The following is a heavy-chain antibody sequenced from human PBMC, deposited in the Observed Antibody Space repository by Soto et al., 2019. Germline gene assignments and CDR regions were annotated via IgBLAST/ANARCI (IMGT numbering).Heavy chain of an antibody. J-gene: IGHJ6*02. CDR2: IYYSGST. D-gene: IGHD5-18*01. CDR3: ARDRLMATAGTARHYFGLDV. CDR1: GGSIRSGGYY. Sequence: PSETLSLTCTVSGGSIRSGGYYWSWVRQSPRRGLEWIGNIYYSGSTYYNPSLKSRLTISVDTSKNQSSLNLSSVTAAGTAVYYCARDRLMATAGTARHYFGLDVWGQGTTVTVSS. V-gene: IGHV4-31*03.